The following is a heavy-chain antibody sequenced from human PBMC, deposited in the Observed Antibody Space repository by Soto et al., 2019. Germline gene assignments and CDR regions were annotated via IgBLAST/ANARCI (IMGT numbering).Heavy chain of an antibody. D-gene: IGHD3-3*01. CDR2: IGIDNGGYT. CDR3: AKDTYYDFWTRGIWFDP. J-gene: IGHJ5*02. V-gene: IGHV3-23*01. Sequence: QTGGSLRLSCTASEFTFRNYAMSWVRQAPGKGLEWVSGIGIDNGGYTYYADSVKGRFTISRDNSKNTLYLQMNSLRAEDTAVYYCAKDTYYDFWTRGIWFDPWGQGTLVTVSS. CDR1: EFTFRNYA.